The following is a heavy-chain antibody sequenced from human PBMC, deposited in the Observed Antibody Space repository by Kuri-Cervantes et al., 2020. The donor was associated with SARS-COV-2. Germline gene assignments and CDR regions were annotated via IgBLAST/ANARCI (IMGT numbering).Heavy chain of an antibody. CDR2: IWYDGSNK. CDR3: ARDRPEVVPLYYFTS. V-gene: IGHV3-33*08. D-gene: IGHD3-22*01. J-gene: IGHJ4*02. Sequence: GGSLRLSCAASGFTFSSYGMHWVRQAPGKGLEWVAVIWYDGSNKYYADSVKGRFTISRDNSKNTLYLQMNSLRAEDTAVYYCARDRPEVVPLYYFTSWGQGTLVTVSS. CDR1: GFTFSSYG.